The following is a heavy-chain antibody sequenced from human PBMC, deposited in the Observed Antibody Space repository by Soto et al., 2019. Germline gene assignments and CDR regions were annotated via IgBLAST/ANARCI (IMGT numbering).Heavy chain of an antibody. CDR2: IYSSGSA. CDR3: ATARRARRWGVIEQLAYYGMDV. J-gene: IGHJ6*02. D-gene: IGHD6-6*01. V-gene: IGHV4-61*08. Sequence: SETLSLTCTVSGDSVSSGGYYWSWIRQPPGKGLEWIGYIYSSGSANYNPSLKSRVTISRDTSKNQISLKVASVTAADTAGYYCATARRARRWGVIEQLAYYGMDVWGQGTTVTVSS. CDR1: GDSVSSGGYY.